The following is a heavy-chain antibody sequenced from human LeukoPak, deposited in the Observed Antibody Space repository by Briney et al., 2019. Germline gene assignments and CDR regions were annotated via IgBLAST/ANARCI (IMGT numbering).Heavy chain of an antibody. CDR1: GFTFSSYG. Sequence: SGGTLRLSCAASGFTFSSYGMHWVRQAPGKGLEWVAVISYDGSNKYYADSVKGRFTISRDNSKNTLYLQMNSLRAEDTAVYYCAKAFYVSSVGYWGQGTLVTVSS. CDR3: AKAFYVSSVGY. V-gene: IGHV3-30*18. J-gene: IGHJ4*02. CDR2: ISYDGSNK. D-gene: IGHD2/OR15-2a*01.